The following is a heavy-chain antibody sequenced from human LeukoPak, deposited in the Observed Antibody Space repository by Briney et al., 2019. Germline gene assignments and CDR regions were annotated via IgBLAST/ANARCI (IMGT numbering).Heavy chain of an antibody. J-gene: IGHJ3*02. CDR2: INPSGGST. Sequence: ASVKVSCKASRYTFTSYYMHWVRQAPGQGLEWMGIINPSGGSTSYAQKFQGRVTMTRDMSTSTVYMELSSLRSEDTAVYYCARDRTVTNHAFDIWGQGTMVTVSS. D-gene: IGHD4-17*01. V-gene: IGHV1-46*01. CDR3: ARDRTVTNHAFDI. CDR1: RYTFTSYY.